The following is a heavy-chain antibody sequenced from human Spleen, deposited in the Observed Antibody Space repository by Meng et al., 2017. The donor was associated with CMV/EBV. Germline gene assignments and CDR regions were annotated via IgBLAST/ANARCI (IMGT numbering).Heavy chain of an antibody. CDR2: ISGSGGST. CDR3: AKGTMTTVSRGEYYFDY. D-gene: IGHD4-11*01. J-gene: IGHJ4*02. Sequence: GESLKISCAASGFTFSSHAVSWVRQAPGKGLEWVSAISGSGGSTYYADSVKGRFTISRDNSKNTLYLQMNSLRAEDTAVYYCAKGTMTTVSRGEYYFDYWGQGTLVTVSS. V-gene: IGHV3-23*01. CDR1: GFTFSSHA.